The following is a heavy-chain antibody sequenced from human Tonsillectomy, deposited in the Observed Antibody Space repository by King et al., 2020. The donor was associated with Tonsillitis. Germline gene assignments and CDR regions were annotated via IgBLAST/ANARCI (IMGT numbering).Heavy chain of an antibody. CDR3: ARGGGILDY. V-gene: IGHV4-30-2*01. D-gene: IGHD1-14*01. J-gene: IGHJ4*02. CDR2: IYHSGST. CDR1: GGSISSGGYS. Sequence: LQLQESGSGLVKPSQTLSLTCAVSGGSISSGGYSWSWIRQPPGKGLEWIGYIYHSGSTYYNPSLKSRVTKSVDRSKNQFSLKLSSVTAADTAVYYCARGGGILDYWGQGTLVTVSS.